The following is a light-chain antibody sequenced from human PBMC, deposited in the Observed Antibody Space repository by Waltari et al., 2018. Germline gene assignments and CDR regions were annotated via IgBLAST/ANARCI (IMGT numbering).Light chain of an antibody. V-gene: IGKV1-5*03. Sequence: DIQMTQVPSTLSAPAGARVPITCRASQSISTWLAWYQQKPGKAPNLLIYKASTLQSGVPSRFSGSGSGTEFTLSISSLHPDDFATYFCQQYYSYPSFGQGTKVEIK. CDR2: KAS. CDR1: QSISTW. CDR3: QQYYSYPS. J-gene: IGKJ1*01.